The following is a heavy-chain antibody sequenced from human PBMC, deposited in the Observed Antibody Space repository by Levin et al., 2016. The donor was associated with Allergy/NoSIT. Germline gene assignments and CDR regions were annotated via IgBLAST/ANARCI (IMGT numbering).Heavy chain of an antibody. V-gene: IGHV4-4*07. CDR3: AREGSSDCSSTSCYVDV. CDR1: GGSISSHY. CDR2: IYASGNT. J-gene: IGHJ6*02. D-gene: IGHD2-2*01. Sequence: SETLSLTCAVSGGSISSHYWNWMRQPAGKGLEWIGRIYASGNTKYNSSLESRVIMSVDTSKNHFFLKMTSVTAADTAVYYCAREGSSDCSSTSCYVDVWGQGIMVTVSS.